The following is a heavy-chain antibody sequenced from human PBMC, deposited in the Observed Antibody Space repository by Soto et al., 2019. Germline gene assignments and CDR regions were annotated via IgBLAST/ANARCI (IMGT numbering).Heavy chain of an antibody. V-gene: IGHV3-53*01. D-gene: IGHD3-10*01. CDR3: VRPLPSGRNYGLDV. CDR2: IYDNGTT. J-gene: IGHJ6*02. CDR1: GLTVSNAY. Sequence: GGSLRLSCAASGLTVSNAYMAWVRQAPGMGLEWVSVIYDNGTTYYADSVKGRFTISRDTSTNTLSLQMDSLRAEDTAVYYCVRPLPSGRNYGLDVWGQGTTVTVSS.